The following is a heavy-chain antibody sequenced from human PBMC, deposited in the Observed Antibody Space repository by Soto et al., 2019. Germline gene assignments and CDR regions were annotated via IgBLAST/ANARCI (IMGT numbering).Heavy chain of an antibody. V-gene: IGHV1-3*01. CDR1: GYTFTSYA. CDR3: VTLNIAVAVSGDY. Sequence: QVQLVQSGAEVKKPGASVKVSCKASGYTFTSYAMHWVRQAPGQRLEWMGWINAGNGNTKYSQKFQGRVTITRDTSASTAYMELSSLRSEDTAEYYCVTLNIAVAVSGDYWGQGTLVTVSS. J-gene: IGHJ4*02. D-gene: IGHD6-19*01. CDR2: INAGNGNT.